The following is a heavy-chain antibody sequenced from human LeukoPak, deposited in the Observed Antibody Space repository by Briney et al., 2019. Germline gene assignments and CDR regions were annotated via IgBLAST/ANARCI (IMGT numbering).Heavy chain of an antibody. CDR2: IGPYTGKT. D-gene: IGHD3-10*01. CDR1: GYTFTNFG. J-gene: IGHJ4*02. CDR3: ARGRHYGSGSYLLDY. V-gene: IGHV1-18*01. Sequence: GASVKVSCKASGYTFTNFGISWVRQAPGQGLEWMGWIGPYTGKTNYAQKFQGRVTMTRDTSISTAYMELSRLRSDDTAVYYCARGRHYGSGSYLLDYWGQGTLVTISS.